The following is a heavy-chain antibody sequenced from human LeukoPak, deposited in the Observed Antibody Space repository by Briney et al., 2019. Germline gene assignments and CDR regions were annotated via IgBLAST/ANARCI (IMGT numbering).Heavy chain of an antibody. CDR2: INPNSGGT. V-gene: IGHV1-2*02. Sequence: ASVKVSCKASGYTFTDYYMHWVRQAPGQGLEWMGWINPNSGGTNYTQQFQGRVTMTRDTSISPAYMELSRLRYDDTAVYYCARGVPVMYYSSGYCDYWGQGTLVTVSS. CDR1: GYTFTDYY. J-gene: IGHJ4*02. CDR3: ARGVPVMYYSSGYCDY. D-gene: IGHD3-22*01.